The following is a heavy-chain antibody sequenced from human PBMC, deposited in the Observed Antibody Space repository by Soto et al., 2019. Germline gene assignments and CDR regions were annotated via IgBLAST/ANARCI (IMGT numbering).Heavy chain of an antibody. CDR3: ASDLRFGDCYGMDV. CDR1: GGSISSGGYY. CDR2: IDYIGNT. Sequence: QVQLQESGPGLVKPSQTLSLTCTVSGGSISSGGYYWSWIRQPPGKGLEWIGYIDYIGNTYYNPYLKSRVTRSIDTSKNQYYLKLRSVTAADTAVYYCASDLRFGDCYGMDVWGQGTTVTVSS. J-gene: IGHJ6*02. V-gene: IGHV4-31*03. D-gene: IGHD3-10*01.